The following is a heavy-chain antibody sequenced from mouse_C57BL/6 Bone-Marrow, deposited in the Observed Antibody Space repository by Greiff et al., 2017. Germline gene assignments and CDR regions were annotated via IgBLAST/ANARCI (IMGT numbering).Heavy chain of an antibody. J-gene: IGHJ2*01. CDR1: GFNIKDDY. Sequence: EVKLMESGAELVRPGASVKLSCTASGFNIKDDYMHWVKQRPEQGLEWIGWIDPENGDTEYASKFQGKATITADTSSNTAYLQLSSLTSEDTAVYYCTTRGLLLRDFDYWGQGTTLTVSS. CDR3: TTRGLLLRDFDY. D-gene: IGHD1-1*01. V-gene: IGHV14-4*01. CDR2: IDPENGDT.